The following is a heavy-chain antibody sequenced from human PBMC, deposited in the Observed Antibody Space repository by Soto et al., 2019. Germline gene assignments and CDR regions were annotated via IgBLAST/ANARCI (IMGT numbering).Heavy chain of an antibody. J-gene: IGHJ6*02. Sequence: QVQLEESGPGLVKPSETLSLTCTVSGGTISVGGNYWTWIRQHPGKGLEWIGNIYHSGNTHYNPSLKCRLTISLVTSKNQFSLRLNSVTAADTAVYYCASEFGGYKNYYYYAVDVWGQGTAVTVSS. CDR2: IYHSGNT. CDR1: GGTISVGGNY. V-gene: IGHV4-31*03. CDR3: ASEFGGYKNYYYYAVDV. D-gene: IGHD2-15*01.